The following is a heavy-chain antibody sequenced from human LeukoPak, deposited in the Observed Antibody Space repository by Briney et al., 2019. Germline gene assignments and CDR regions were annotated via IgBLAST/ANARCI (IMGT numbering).Heavy chain of an antibody. Sequence: SETLSLTCTVSGGSISTSNYYWGWIRQPPGKGLEWIGNIFYSGSTYYSPSLRSRVTISLDTSRNQFSLKLSSVTAADTAVYYCAKSGTRSSWSPRVKTYLDYWGQGTLVTVSS. CDR2: IFYSGST. CDR1: GGSISTSNYY. D-gene: IGHD6-13*01. J-gene: IGHJ4*02. CDR3: AKSGTRSSWSPRVKTYLDY. V-gene: IGHV4-39*01.